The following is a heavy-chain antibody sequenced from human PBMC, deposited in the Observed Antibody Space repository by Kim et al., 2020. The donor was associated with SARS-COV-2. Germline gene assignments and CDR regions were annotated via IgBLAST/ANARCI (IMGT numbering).Heavy chain of an antibody. CDR2: IYYSGGT. V-gene: IGHV4-59*12. J-gene: IGHJ5*02. CDR3: ARSKPMDVDTGNSFDP. D-gene: IGHD5-18*01. Sequence: SETLSLTCSISGGSISGYYWSWIRQPPGKGLEWVGYIYYSGGTTYNPSLKSRVTISLDTSKSQLSLRLTSVTVADTAVYYCARSKPMDVDTGNSFDPWGQGILVTVSS. CDR1: GGSISGYY.